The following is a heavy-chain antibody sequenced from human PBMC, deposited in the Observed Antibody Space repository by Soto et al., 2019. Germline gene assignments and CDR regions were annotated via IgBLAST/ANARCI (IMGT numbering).Heavy chain of an antibody. CDR1: GGSISSYY. CDR3: ARYLMVRGGDDAFDI. D-gene: IGHD3-10*01. Sequence: PSETLSLTCTVSGGSISSYYWSWIRQPPGKGLEWIGYIYYSGSTNYNPSLKSRVTISVDTSKNQFSLKLSSVTAADTAVFYCARYLMVRGGDDAFDIWGQGTMVTVSS. V-gene: IGHV4-59*01. J-gene: IGHJ3*02. CDR2: IYYSGST.